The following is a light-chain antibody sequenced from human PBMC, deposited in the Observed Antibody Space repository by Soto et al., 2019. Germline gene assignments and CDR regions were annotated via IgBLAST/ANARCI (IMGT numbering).Light chain of an antibody. J-gene: IGKJ4*01. CDR1: QGISNW. CDR3: QHTNTFLPLT. CDR2: SAY. V-gene: IGKV1-12*01. Sequence: DIQMTQSPSSVSASVGDRVTITCRASQGISNWLAWYQQQPGKAPKLLISSAYTLHSGVPSRFSGGGSGTHFTLIISSLQPEDFATYYCQHTNTFLPLTFGGGTKVEIK.